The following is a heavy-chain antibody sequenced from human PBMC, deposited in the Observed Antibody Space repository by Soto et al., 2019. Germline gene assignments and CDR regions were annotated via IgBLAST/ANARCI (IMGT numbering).Heavy chain of an antibody. CDR3: SRGVAALVDS. CDR1: GGTFSSYP. D-gene: IGHD2-15*01. J-gene: IGHJ4*02. V-gene: IGHV1-69*02. CDR2: IVPITGMT. Sequence: QVQLVQSGAEVKKPGSSVRVSCTPSGGTFSSYPISWVRQAPGQGLEWMGRIVPITGMTRYAQKFQGRLTITAVTPTTTAYLELSSLTSEDSAVYFCSRGVAALVDSWGQGTQVTVSS.